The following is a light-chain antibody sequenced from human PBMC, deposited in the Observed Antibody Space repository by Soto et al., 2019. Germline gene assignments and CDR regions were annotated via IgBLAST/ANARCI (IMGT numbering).Light chain of an antibody. CDR3: QQYGSSGT. CDR1: QSVSNNY. V-gene: IGKV3-20*01. J-gene: IGKJ1*01. Sequence: EIVLTQSPGTPSPSPGERSPLSCRASQSVSNNYLAWYQQTPGXAPXXLIYGASNRATGIPDRFSGSGSGTEFTLTISRLEPEDFAVDDCQQYGSSGTFGQGTKVDIK. CDR2: GAS.